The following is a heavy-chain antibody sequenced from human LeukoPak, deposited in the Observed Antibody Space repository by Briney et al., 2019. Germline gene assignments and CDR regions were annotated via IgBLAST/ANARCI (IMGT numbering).Heavy chain of an antibody. J-gene: IGHJ6*03. CDR1: GDSISSYY. D-gene: IGHD4-17*01. V-gene: IGHV4-4*07. CDR2: IYTSGST. CDR3: ARDYSGDTYYYYFYMDV. Sequence: SETLSLTCTVSGDSISSYYRSWIRQPAGKGLEWIGRIYTSGSTNYNPSLKSRVTMSVDTSKNQLSLKLSSVTAADTAVYYCARDYSGDTYYYYFYMDVWGKGTTVTVSS.